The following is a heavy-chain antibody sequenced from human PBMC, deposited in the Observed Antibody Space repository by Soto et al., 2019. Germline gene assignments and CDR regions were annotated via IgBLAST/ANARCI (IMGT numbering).Heavy chain of an antibody. Sequence: PGGSLRLSCVASGRTFGSRAITWVRQAPGEGLQWFSTIPDTGGDAKYADSVRGRFVISRDNSKKTLYLQMTSLTAEDSAMYYCARGSTDSYPGSRIFDFWGRGTLVTVS. CDR1: GRTFGSRA. J-gene: IGHJ4*02. CDR2: IPDTGGDA. D-gene: IGHD3-10*01. V-gene: IGHV3-23*01. CDR3: ARGSTDSYPGSRIFDF.